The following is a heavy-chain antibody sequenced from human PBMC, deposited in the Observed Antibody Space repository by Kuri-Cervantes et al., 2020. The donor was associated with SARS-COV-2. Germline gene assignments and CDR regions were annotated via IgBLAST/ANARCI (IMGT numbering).Heavy chain of an antibody. Sequence: SDPLSLPCPVSGGPISTYYWSWIRQPAGKGLEWIGRIYTSGSTNYNPSLKSRVTMSVDTSKNQFSLKLSSVTAADTAVYYCARGSPHAKRVPAASWFDPWGQGTLVTVSS. CDR3: ARGSPHAKRVPAASWFDP. CDR2: IYTSGST. CDR1: GGPISTYY. V-gene: IGHV4-4*07. J-gene: IGHJ5*02. D-gene: IGHD2-2*01.